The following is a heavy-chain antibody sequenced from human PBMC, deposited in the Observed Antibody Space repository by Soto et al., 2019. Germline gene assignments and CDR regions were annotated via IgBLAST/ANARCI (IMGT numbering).Heavy chain of an antibody. CDR3: ARGLYSSGWYLDAFDI. CDR2: TYYRSKWYN. J-gene: IGHJ3*02. D-gene: IGHD6-19*01. V-gene: IGHV6-1*01. Sequence: SQTLSLTCAISGDSVSSNSAAWNWIRQSPSRGLEWLGRTYYRSKWYNDYAVSVKSRITINPDTSKNQFPLQLNSVTPEDTAVYYCARGLYSSGWYLDAFDIWGQGTMVTVSS. CDR1: GDSVSSNSAA.